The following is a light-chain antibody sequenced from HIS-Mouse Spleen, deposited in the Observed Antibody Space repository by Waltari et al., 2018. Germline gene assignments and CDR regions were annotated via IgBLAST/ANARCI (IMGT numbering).Light chain of an antibody. CDR1: QGISSY. J-gene: IGKJ2*01. Sequence: AIRMTQSPSSLSASTGDRVTITCRASQGISSYLAWDQQKPGKAPTHLIYASSTLQSGVPSRFSGSGSGTDFTLTISCLQSEDFATYYCQQYYSYPYTFGQGTKLEIK. CDR3: QQYYSYPYT. V-gene: IGKV1-8*01. CDR2: ASS.